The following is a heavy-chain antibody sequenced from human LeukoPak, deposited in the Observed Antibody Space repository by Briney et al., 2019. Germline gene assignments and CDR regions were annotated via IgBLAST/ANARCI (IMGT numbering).Heavy chain of an antibody. CDR1: GFTFSSYA. D-gene: IGHD6-13*01. Sequence: GGSLRPSCAASGFTFSSYATSWVRQAPGKGLEWVSAISGSGGSTYYADSVKGRFTISRDNSKNTLYLQMNSLRAEDTAVYYCAKVGHGYSSIPLLDYWGQGTLVTVSS. J-gene: IGHJ4*02. CDR3: AKVGHGYSSIPLLDY. V-gene: IGHV3-23*01. CDR2: ISGSGGST.